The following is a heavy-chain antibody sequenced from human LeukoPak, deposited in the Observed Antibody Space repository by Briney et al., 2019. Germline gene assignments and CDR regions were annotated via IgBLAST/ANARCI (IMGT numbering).Heavy chain of an antibody. CDR2: IIPIFGTA. CDR1: GGTFSSYA. Sequence: SVKVSCKASGGTFSSYAISWVRQAPGQGLEWMGGIIPIFGTANYAQKFQGRVTITADESTSTAYMELSSLRSEDTAVYYCARVGYCSGGSCPYYYYMDVWGKGTTVTVSS. D-gene: IGHD2-15*01. CDR3: ARVGYCSGGSCPYYYYMDV. V-gene: IGHV1-69*13. J-gene: IGHJ6*03.